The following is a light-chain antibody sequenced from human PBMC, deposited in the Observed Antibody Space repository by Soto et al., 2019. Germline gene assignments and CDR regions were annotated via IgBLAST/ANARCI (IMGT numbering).Light chain of an antibody. CDR3: LQYHSFPYT. Sequence: DIQVTQSPSTLSAYVGDRVTITCRASQNVNIWLAWYQQRPRKAPKLLIYKTSSVESGVPSRFSGSGSATEFTLTISSLEPXXFGTYFCLQYHSFPYTFGQGTKLEIK. CDR2: KTS. J-gene: IGKJ2*01. V-gene: IGKV1-5*03. CDR1: QNVNIW.